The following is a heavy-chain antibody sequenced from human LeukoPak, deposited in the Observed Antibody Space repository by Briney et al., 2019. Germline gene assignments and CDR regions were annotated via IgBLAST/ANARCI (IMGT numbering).Heavy chain of an antibody. D-gene: IGHD3-10*01. Sequence: PGGSLGLSCAASGFSFSSAWMTWVRQPPGKGLEWVGRIKSKTDGGTVDYAAPVKGRFTISRDDSINTLYLQVNSLKTEDTAMYYCIVSNYYSSGSYNFDSWGQGTLVTVSS. CDR2: IKSKTDGGTV. CDR3: IVSNYYSSGSYNFDS. J-gene: IGHJ4*02. CDR1: GFSFSSAW. V-gene: IGHV3-15*01.